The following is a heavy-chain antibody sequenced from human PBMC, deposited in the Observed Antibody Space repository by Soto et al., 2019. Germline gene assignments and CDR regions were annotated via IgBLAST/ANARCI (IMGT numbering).Heavy chain of an antibody. CDR1: GFSLSNAKVG. Sequence: QVTLKESGPVLVKPTETLTLTCNVSGFSLSNAKVGVSWIRQPPGKAPEWLAHIFSNDEKSYSTSLKSRLTISKDSSKSQVVLTMTNVDPVDTATYYCAVSAGWFDPWGQGTLVIVSS. V-gene: IGHV2-26*01. CDR3: AVSAGWFDP. J-gene: IGHJ5*02. CDR2: IFSNDEK.